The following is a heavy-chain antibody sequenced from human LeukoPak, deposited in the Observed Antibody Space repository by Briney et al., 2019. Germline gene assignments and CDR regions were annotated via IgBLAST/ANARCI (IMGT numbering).Heavy chain of an antibody. Sequence: ASVKVSGKASGYTFTGYYMHWVRQAPGQGREWMGWINPNSRRTNYAPKFQGRVTMTRDTSISTAYMELSRLRSDDTAVYYCARTLVGYFDYWGQGTLVTVSS. CDR3: ARTLVGYFDY. CDR2: INPNSRRT. CDR1: GYTFTGYY. J-gene: IGHJ4*02. V-gene: IGHV1-2*02. D-gene: IGHD6-6*01.